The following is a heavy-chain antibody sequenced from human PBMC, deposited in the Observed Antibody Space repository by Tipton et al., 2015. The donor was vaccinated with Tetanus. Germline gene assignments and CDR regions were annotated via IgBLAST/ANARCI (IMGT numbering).Heavy chain of an antibody. D-gene: IGHD6-19*01. CDR2: IDYFGTT. V-gene: IGHV4-59*01. J-gene: IGHJ3*02. CDR3: ARIGWLQQNKPAFDI. Sequence: TLSLTCTVSGGSIGTYHWNWIRQSPGKGLEWIGYIDYFGTTKYSPSLRSRVTLSVDTSKNQFSLKLSSVTAADTAVYYCARIGWLQQNKPAFDIWGQGTVVTVSS. CDR1: GGSIGTYH.